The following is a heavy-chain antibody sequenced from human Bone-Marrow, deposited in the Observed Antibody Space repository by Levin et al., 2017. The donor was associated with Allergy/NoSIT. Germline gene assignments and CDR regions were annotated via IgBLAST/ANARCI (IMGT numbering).Heavy chain of an antibody. Sequence: VASVKVSCKASGYTFTSFGISWVRQAPGQGLEWMGWSSAYNGNTKYGQKLQGRVTMTTDTPTSTAYMELRSLRSDDTAVYFCTRDLGEDTTMIFFDFWGQGTLVTVSS. V-gene: IGHV1-18*01. J-gene: IGHJ4*02. CDR1: GYTFTSFG. D-gene: IGHD5-18*01. CDR2: SSAYNGNT. CDR3: TRDLGEDTTMIFFDF.